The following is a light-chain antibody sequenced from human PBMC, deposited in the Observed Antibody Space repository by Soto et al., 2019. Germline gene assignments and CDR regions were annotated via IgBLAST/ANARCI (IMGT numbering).Light chain of an antibody. CDR3: SSYAGSNNLV. Sequence: QSVLTQPPSASGSPGQSVTFSCTGTSSDVGGYNYVSWYQQHPGKAPKLMIYEVSKRPSGVPDRFSGSKSGNTASLTVSGLQVEDEADYYCSSYAGSNNLVFGTGTKVTVL. CDR2: EVS. CDR1: SSDVGGYNY. J-gene: IGLJ1*01. V-gene: IGLV2-8*01.